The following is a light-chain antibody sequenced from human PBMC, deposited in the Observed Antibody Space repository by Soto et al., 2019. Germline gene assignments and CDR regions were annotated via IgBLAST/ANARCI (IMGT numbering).Light chain of an antibody. CDR3: QQFGSSPAFT. J-gene: IGKJ3*01. V-gene: IGKV3-20*01. Sequence: EIVLTQSPGTLSLSPGERATLSCRASQSINSRYLAWYQQKPGQAPRLLIYGASSRATGIPDRFSGSGSGTDFTLTISRLEPEDFAVYYCQQFGSSPAFTFGPVTKVDIK. CDR2: GAS. CDR1: QSINSRY.